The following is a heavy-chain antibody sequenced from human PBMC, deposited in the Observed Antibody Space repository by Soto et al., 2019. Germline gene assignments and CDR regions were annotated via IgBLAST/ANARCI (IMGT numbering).Heavy chain of an antibody. J-gene: IGHJ6*02. CDR1: GGSFSGYY. CDR3: ARGGYSYGYYFYYGMDV. D-gene: IGHD5-18*01. CDR2: INHSGST. V-gene: IGHV4-34*01. Sequence: SETLSLTCAVYGGSFSGYYWSWIRQPPGKGLEWIGEINHSGSTNYNPSLKSRVTISVDTSKNQFSLKLSSVTAADTAVYYCARGGYSYGYYFYYGMDVWGQGTTVTVSS.